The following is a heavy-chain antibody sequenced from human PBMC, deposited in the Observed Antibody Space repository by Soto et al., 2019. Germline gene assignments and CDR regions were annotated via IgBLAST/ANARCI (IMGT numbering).Heavy chain of an antibody. J-gene: IGHJ4*02. CDR3: TKWTIAAAGLDC. D-gene: IGHD6-13*01. CDR2: IRSKANSYAT. CDR1: GFTFSGSA. Sequence: TGGSLRLSCAASGFTFSGSAMHWVRQASGKGLEWVGRIRSKANSYATAYAASVKGRFTISRDDSKNTAYLQMNSLKTEDTAVYYCTKWTIAAAGLDCWGQGTLVTVSS. V-gene: IGHV3-73*01.